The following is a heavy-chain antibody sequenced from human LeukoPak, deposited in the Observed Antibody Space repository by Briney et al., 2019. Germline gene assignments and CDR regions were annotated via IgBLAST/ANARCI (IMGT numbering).Heavy chain of an antibody. CDR2: ICWDGTT. CDR1: GFTVEDYT. CDR3: VKDLSYESSGHVLEY. D-gene: IGHD3-22*01. J-gene: IGHJ4*02. V-gene: IGHV3-43*01. Sequence: GGALRLPCVASGFTVEDYTMLWVRQAPGENLEGVSFICWDGTTYYTDSVKGRFTISRDNSKNSLYLQMDTLRSEDTAFYYCVKDLSYESSGHVLEYWGQGTLVTVSS.